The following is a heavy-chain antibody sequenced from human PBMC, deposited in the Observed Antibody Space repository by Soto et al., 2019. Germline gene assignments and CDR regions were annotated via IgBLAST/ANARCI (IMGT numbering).Heavy chain of an antibody. V-gene: IGHV4-39*01. Sequence: QLQLQESGPGLVKPSETLSLTCTVSGGSISSRSHYWGWIGQSPGKHLEWIGSPFYRGSTHYNPSLKTRVTISVDTYKNQVSLKLYSVTAADTAVYYCATADGFGVVTPFFEYWGQGILVTVSS. J-gene: IGHJ4*02. CDR1: GGSISSRSHY. D-gene: IGHD3-3*01. CDR3: ATADGFGVVTPFFEY. CDR2: PFYRGST.